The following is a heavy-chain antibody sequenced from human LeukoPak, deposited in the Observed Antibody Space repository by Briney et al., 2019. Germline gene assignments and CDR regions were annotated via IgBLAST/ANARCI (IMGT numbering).Heavy chain of an antibody. Sequence: SETLSLTCAVSGVPFSNYYWSWVRQSPRQGLEWIGEINHSGYTNYNPSLKSRVTMSIDTSKNQFSLTLPSVTAADAGVYYCTRAVAGHPDWGQGTLVTVSS. CDR2: INHSGYT. D-gene: IGHD6-19*01. CDR3: TRAVAGHPD. J-gene: IGHJ4*01. CDR1: GVPFSNYY. V-gene: IGHV4-34*01.